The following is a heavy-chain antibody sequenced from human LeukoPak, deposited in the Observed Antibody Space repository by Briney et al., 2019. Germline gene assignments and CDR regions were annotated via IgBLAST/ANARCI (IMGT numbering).Heavy chain of an antibody. Sequence: GGSLRLSCAASGFTVSSNYMSWVRQAPGKGLVWVSVIYSGGSTYYADSVKGRFTISRDNSKNTLYLQMNSLRAEDTAVYYCARKTRYGSGSYAFDIWGQGTMVTVSS. D-gene: IGHD3-10*01. V-gene: IGHV3-66*01. CDR3: ARKTRYGSGSYAFDI. CDR1: GFTVSSNY. J-gene: IGHJ3*02. CDR2: IYSGGST.